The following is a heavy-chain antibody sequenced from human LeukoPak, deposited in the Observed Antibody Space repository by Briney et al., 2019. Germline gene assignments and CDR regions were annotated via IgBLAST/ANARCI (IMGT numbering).Heavy chain of an antibody. V-gene: IGHV4-34*01. CDR2: INHSGST. CDR1: GGSFSGYY. CDR3: ARHPRFSWGSSRGSYFQH. J-gene: IGHJ1*01. Sequence: PSETLSLTCAVYGGSFSGYYWSWIRQPPGKGLEWIGEINHSGSTNYNPSLKSRVTISVDTSKNQFSLKLSSVTAADTAVYYCARHPRFSWGSSRGSYFQHWGQGTLVTVSS. D-gene: IGHD6-6*01.